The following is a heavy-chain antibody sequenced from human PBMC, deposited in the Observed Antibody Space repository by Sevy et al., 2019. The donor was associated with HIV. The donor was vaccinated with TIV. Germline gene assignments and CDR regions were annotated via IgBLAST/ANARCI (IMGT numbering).Heavy chain of an antibody. J-gene: IGHJ6*02. CDR1: GGSFSGYY. D-gene: IGHD6-19*01. V-gene: IGHV4-34*01. CDR2: INHSGST. CDR3: ARPPPGPNSSVWYFPYGMDV. Sequence: SETLSLTCAVYGGSFSGYYWSWIRQPPGKGLEWIGEINHSGSTNYNPSLKSRVTISVDTSKNQFSLKLSSVTAADTAVYYCARPPPGPNSSVWYFPYGMDVWGQRTTVTVSS.